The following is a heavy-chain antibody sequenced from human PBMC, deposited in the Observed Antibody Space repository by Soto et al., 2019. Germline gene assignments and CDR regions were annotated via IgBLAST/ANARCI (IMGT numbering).Heavy chain of an antibody. CDR2: IYWDDDK. J-gene: IGHJ4*02. Sequence: QITLKESGPTLVKPTQTLTLTCTFSGFSLSTSGVGVGWIRQPPGKALEWLALIYWDDDKRYSPSLKSRLTITXATXKXQVVLTMTNMDPVDTATYYCAHRRGYDSSGYYTFDYWGQGTLVTVSS. CDR1: GFSLSTSGVG. V-gene: IGHV2-5*02. CDR3: AHRRGYDSSGYYTFDY. D-gene: IGHD3-22*01.